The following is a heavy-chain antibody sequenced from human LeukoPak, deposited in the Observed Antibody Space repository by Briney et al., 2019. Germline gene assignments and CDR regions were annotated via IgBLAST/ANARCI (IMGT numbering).Heavy chain of an antibody. CDR2: IYYSGST. Sequence: SETLSLTCTVSGCSISSYYWSWIRQPPGKGLEWIGYIYYSGSTNYNPSLKSRVTISVDTSKNQFSLKLSSVTAADTAVYYCARGSPYCSGGSCSTFDYWGQGTLVTVSS. CDR1: GCSISSYY. CDR3: ARGSPYCSGGSCSTFDY. D-gene: IGHD2-15*01. V-gene: IGHV4-59*01. J-gene: IGHJ4*02.